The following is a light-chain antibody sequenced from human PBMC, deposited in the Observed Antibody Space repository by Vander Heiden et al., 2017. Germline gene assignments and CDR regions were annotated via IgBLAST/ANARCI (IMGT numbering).Light chain of an antibody. Sequence: SYVLTQPPSVSVAPGQTASISCGGNNIGTKSVHWYQQKPGQAPVLVVYDDSDRPSGIPERFSGSNSGNTATLTISRVEVGHEADYYCQVWDSTTDQAVFGGGTKLTVL. J-gene: IGLJ3*02. CDR2: DDS. V-gene: IGLV3-21*02. CDR1: NIGTKS. CDR3: QVWDSTTDQAV.